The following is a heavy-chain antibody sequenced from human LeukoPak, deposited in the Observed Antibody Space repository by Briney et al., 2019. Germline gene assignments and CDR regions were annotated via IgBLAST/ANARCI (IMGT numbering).Heavy chain of an antibody. J-gene: IGHJ3*02. CDR1: GGSFSGYY. Sequence: SETLSLTCAVYGGSFSGYYWSWIRQPAGKGLEWIGRTYTSGSTNYNPSLKSRVTMSVDTSKNQFSLKLSSVTAADTAVYYCARDHGYSYGWVHDAFDIWGQGTMVTVSS. D-gene: IGHD5-18*01. CDR3: ARDHGYSYGWVHDAFDI. V-gene: IGHV4-4*07. CDR2: TYTSGST.